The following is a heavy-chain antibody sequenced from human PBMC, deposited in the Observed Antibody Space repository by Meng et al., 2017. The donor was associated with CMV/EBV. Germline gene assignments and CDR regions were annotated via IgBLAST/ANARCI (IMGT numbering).Heavy chain of an antibody. D-gene: IGHD3-3*01. J-gene: IGHJ5*02. CDR3: AHPPDFWSGYAWFDP. V-gene: IGHV3-15*01. CDR1: GFTFSNAW. Sequence: GESLKISCAASGFTFSNAWMSWVRQAPGKGLEWVGRIKSKTDGGTTDYAAPVKGRFTISRDDSKNTLYLQMNSLKTEDTATYYCAHPPDFWSGYAWFDPWGQGTLVTVSS. CDR2: IKSKTDGGTT.